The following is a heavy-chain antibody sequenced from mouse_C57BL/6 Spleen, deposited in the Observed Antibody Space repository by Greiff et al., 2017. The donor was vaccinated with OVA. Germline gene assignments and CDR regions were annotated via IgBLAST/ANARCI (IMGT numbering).Heavy chain of an antibody. V-gene: IGHV2-6-1*01. Sequence: VMLQESCPGLVAPSQSLSITCTVSGFSFTSYCVHWVRQPPGKGLVWLVVVLSDGSTTYNSALKSKLSISKDNSKSQWFLIMNSLQTDDTAMYYCARQFITNAMDYWGQGTSVTVSS. CDR2: VLSDGST. D-gene: IGHD1-1*01. J-gene: IGHJ4*01. CDR1: GFSFTSYC. CDR3: ARQFITNAMDY.